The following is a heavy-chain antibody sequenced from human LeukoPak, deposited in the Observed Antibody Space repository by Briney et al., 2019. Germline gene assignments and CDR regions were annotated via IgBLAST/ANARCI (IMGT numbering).Heavy chain of an antibody. D-gene: IGHD3-9*01. Sequence: SVKVSCKASGGTFSSYAISWVRQAPGQGLEWMGRIIPILGIANYAQKFQGRVTITADKSTSTAYMELSSLRSEDTAVYYCARVEGYYDILTSPKVLDHWYFDLWGRGTLVTVSS. CDR2: IIPILGIA. CDR1: GGTFSSYA. J-gene: IGHJ2*01. V-gene: IGHV1-69*04. CDR3: ARVEGYYDILTSPKVLDHWYFDL.